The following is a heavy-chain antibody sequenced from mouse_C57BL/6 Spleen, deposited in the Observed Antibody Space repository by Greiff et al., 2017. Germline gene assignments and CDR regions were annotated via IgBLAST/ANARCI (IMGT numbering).Heavy chain of an antibody. Sequence: VQLQQSGPELVKPGASVKISCKASGYSFTGYYMNWVKQSPGNILDWIGDIYPYNGVSSYNQNFKGKATLTVDTSSSTAYMELSSLTSEDSAVYYVARRPTGGTFYFDYWGQGTTLTVSS. CDR2: IYPYNGVS. D-gene: IGHD4-1*01. V-gene: IGHV1-31*01. J-gene: IGHJ2*01. CDR3: ARRPTGGTFYFDY. CDR1: GYSFTGYY.